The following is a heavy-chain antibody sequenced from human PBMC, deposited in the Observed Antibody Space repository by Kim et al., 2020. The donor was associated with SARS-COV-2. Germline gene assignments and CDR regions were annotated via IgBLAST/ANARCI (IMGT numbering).Heavy chain of an antibody. CDR2: IYTSGST. V-gene: IGHV4-4*07. D-gene: IGHD2-15*01. CDR1: GGSISSYY. CDR3: ARGGGYCSGGSCYKIDWYFEL. Sequence: SETLSLTCTVSGGSISSYYWSWIRQPAGKGLEWIGRIYTSGSTNYNPSLKSRVTMSVDTSKNQFSLKLSSVTAADTAVYYCARGGGYCSGGSCYKIDWYFELWGRGTLVTVSS. J-gene: IGHJ2*01.